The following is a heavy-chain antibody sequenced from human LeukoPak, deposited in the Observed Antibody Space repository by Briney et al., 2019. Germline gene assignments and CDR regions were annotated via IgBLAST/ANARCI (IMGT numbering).Heavy chain of an antibody. CDR1: GYTFTGYY. J-gene: IGHJ4*02. Sequence: ASVKVSCKASGYTFTGYYMHWVRQAPGQGLEWMGWINPNSGGTNYAQKFQGRVTMTRDTSISTAYMELSRLRSGDTAVYYCARVPSPLVGAAEIDYWGQGTLVTVSS. V-gene: IGHV1-2*02. D-gene: IGHD1-26*01. CDR2: INPNSGGT. CDR3: ARVPSPLVGAAEIDY.